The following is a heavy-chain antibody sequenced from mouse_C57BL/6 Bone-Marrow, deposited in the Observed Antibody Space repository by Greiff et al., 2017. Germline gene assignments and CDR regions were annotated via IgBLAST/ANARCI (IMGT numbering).Heavy chain of an antibody. Sequence: EVQLQQSGAELVRPGASVKLSCTASGFNIKDYYMHWVKQRPEQGLEWIGRIDPEDGDTEYAPKFQGKATMTADTSSNTAYLQLSSLTSEDTAVYYCTWIYYGYDEAYWGQGTTLTVSS. J-gene: IGHJ2*01. V-gene: IGHV14-1*01. CDR3: TWIYYGYDEAY. D-gene: IGHD2-2*01. CDR1: GFNIKDYY. CDR2: IDPEDGDT.